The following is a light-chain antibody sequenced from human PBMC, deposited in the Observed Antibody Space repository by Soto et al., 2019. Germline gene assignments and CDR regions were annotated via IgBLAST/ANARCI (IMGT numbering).Light chain of an antibody. CDR3: QQYESSPRLT. J-gene: IGKJ4*01. Sequence: EIVLTQSPGTLSLSPGDRATLSCRASQSVSSSFLAWYQQKPGQAPRLLIYGASSRATGIPDRFSGSGSGTDFTLTISRLEPEDFAVYYCQQYESSPRLTFGGGTKVEIK. V-gene: IGKV3-20*01. CDR2: GAS. CDR1: QSVSSSF.